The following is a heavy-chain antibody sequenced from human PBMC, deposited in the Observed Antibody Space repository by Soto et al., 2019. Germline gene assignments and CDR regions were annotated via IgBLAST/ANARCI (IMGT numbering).Heavy chain of an antibody. D-gene: IGHD3-16*01. CDR1: DGYVTSGGYY. CDR2: IFYNGSS. Sequence: QVQLQESGPGVVKPSQTLSLTCTVSDGYVTSGGYYWSWLRQHPGKGLEWIGCIFYNGSSYYNPSLQSRVSNSCATSKTQLSLKVTSVTAAVTAVYYAASATYTISGIHAEAHFYGMDVWGQGTAVTVSS. J-gene: IGHJ6*02. CDR3: ASATYTISGIHAEAHFYGMDV. V-gene: IGHV4-31*03.